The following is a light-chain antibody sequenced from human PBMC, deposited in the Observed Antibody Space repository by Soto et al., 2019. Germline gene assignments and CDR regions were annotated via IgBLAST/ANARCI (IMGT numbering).Light chain of an antibody. Sequence: DSQMTQSPSSLSASVGDRVTITCRASQDLDRWLAWYQQKPGEAPKVLIFAASSLQSGLPSRFSGGGSGTDFSLTISSLQPEYFVTSYCTQSTRFPLTLGGGTQVDIK. V-gene: IGKV1-12*01. J-gene: IGKJ4*01. CDR2: AAS. CDR3: TQSTRFPLT. CDR1: QDLDRW.